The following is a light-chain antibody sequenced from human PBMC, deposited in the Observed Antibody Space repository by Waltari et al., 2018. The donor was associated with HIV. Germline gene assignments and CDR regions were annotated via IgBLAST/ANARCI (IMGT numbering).Light chain of an antibody. CDR3: VTWDFSLSAVV. CDR2: DIN. Sequence: QSVLTQPPSVSAAPGQKVFISCSGSSSNIGNNYVSWYQQLPGTAPKLLMYDINKRPSGIPDLFSGSKAGTSANLAITGLQTGDEADYYCVTWDFSLSAVVFGGGTKLTVL. CDR1: SSNIGNNY. V-gene: IGLV1-51*01. J-gene: IGLJ3*02.